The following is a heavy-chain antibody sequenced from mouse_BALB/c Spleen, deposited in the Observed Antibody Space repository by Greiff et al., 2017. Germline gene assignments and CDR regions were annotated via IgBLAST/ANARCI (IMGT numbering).Heavy chain of an antibody. J-gene: IGHJ2*01. Sequence: QVQLQQSGAELAKPGASVKMSCKASGYTFTSYWMHWVKQRPGQGLEWIGYINPSTGYTEYNQKFKDKATLTADKSSSTAYMQLSSLTSEDSAVYYCARLGGYDVVYFDYWGQGTTLTVSS. CDR1: GYTFTSYW. V-gene: IGHV1-7*01. D-gene: IGHD2-2*01. CDR2: INPSTGYT. CDR3: ARLGGYDVVYFDY.